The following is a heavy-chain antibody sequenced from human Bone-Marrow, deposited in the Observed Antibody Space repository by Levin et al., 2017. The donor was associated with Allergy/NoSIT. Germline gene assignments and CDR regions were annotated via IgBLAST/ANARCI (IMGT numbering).Heavy chain of an antibody. D-gene: IGHD3-9*01. Sequence: GGSLRLSCEASGFTFEDYAMSWVRQVPGKGLEWVSGIGSNGGGTGYADSVRGRFTISRDNAENFVYLQMNSLRAEDTAFYYCAKNWDYDILTGFTDWGQGVLVTVSS. CDR2: IGSNGGGT. CDR1: GFTFEDYA. J-gene: IGHJ4*02. CDR3: AKNWDYDILTGFTD. V-gene: IGHV3-20*04.